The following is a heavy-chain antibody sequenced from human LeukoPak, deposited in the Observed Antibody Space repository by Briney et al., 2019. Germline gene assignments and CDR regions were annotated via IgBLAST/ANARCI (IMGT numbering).Heavy chain of an antibody. CDR2: INHSGST. CDR1: GGSFSGYY. V-gene: IGHV4-34*01. D-gene: IGHD5-24*01. Sequence: SETLSLTCAVYGGSFSGYYWSWIRQPPGKGLEWIGEINHSGSTNYNPSLKSRVTISVDTSKNQFSLKLSSVTAADTAVYYCAREGWLRNWFDPWGQETLVTVSS. CDR3: AREGWLRNWFDP. J-gene: IGHJ5*02.